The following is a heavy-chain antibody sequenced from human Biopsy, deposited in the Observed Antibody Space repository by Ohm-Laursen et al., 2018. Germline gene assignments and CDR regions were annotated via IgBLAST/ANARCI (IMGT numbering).Heavy chain of an antibody. CDR3: ALQSVAQMKNFDY. J-gene: IGHJ4*02. CDR1: GYTFAGYY. CDR2: ISPKSGDT. D-gene: IGHD6-19*01. V-gene: IGHV1-2*02. Sequence: ASVKASCKASGYTFAGYYLHWVRQAPGQGLEWMGWISPKSGDTSYAHKFQGNITMTRDTSMSTAYMEMSRLRCDDTAVYYCALQSVAQMKNFDYWGQGTLATVSS.